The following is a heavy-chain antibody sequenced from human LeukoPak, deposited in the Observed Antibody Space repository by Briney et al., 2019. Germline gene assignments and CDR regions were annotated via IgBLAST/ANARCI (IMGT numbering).Heavy chain of an antibody. D-gene: IGHD3-10*01. V-gene: IGHV3-23*01. CDR3: AKDKAVTPTYYYGSGSYYKDYFDY. CDR1: GFTFSSYA. Sequence: PGGSLRLSCAASGFTFSSYAMSWVRQAPGKGLEWVSAISGSGGSTYYADSVKGRFTISRDNSKNTLYLQMNSLRAEDTAVYYCAKDKAVTPTYYYGSGSYYKDYFDYWGQGTLVTVSS. CDR2: ISGSGGST. J-gene: IGHJ4*02.